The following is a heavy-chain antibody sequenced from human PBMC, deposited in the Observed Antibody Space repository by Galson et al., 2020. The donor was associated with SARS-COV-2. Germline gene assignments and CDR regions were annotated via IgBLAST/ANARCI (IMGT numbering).Heavy chain of an antibody. Sequence: SGPTLVTPTQTLTLTCTFSGFSLSNSGVGVGWIRQPPGKALEWLALIYWNDDKRYSPSLKSRLTITKDTSKNQVVLTMTNMDPVDTATYYCAHSHHIDVWGGGAFDIWGQWTMVTVSS. J-gene: IGHJ3*02. V-gene: IGHV2-5*01. CDR2: IYWNDDK. CDR3: AHSHHIDVWGGGAFDI. D-gene: IGHD3-16*01. CDR1: GFSLSNSGVG.